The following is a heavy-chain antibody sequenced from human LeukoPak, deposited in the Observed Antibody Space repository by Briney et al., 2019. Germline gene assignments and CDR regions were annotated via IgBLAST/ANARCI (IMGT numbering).Heavy chain of an antibody. CDR3: ARDFSSSYQHATWAL. D-gene: IGHD6-13*01. CDR1: GYTFTSYA. Sequence: GASVKVSCKASGYTFTSYAMHWVRQAPGQRLEWMGWINAGNGNTKYSQKFQGRVTITRDTSASTAYMELSSLRSEDTAVYYCARDFSSSYQHATWALWGQGTMVTVSS. CDR2: INAGNGNT. J-gene: IGHJ3*01. V-gene: IGHV1-3*01.